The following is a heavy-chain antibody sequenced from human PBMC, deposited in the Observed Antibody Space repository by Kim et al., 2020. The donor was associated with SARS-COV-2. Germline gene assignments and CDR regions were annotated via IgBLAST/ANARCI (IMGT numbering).Heavy chain of an antibody. V-gene: IGHV1-3*01. J-gene: IGHJ4*02. D-gene: IGHD1-1*01. Sequence: KFQGRVTITRDTSASTAYMELSSLRSEDTAVYYCARTGTTACDYWGQGTLVTVSS. CDR3: ARTGTTACDY.